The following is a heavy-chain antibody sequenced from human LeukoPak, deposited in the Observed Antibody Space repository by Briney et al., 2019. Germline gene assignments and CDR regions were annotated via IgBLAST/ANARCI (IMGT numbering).Heavy chain of an antibody. V-gene: IGHV3-13*01. Sequence: GGSLRLSCAASGFTFSNYDIHWVRQAAGKGLEWVSGIGTAGDTYYPGSVKGRFTISRENAKNSLYLQMNSLSAGDTAVYYCASSPAYSSSWYAIDNWGQGTLVTVSS. D-gene: IGHD6-13*01. CDR1: GFTFSNYD. CDR3: ASSPAYSSSWYAIDN. CDR2: IGTAGDT. J-gene: IGHJ4*02.